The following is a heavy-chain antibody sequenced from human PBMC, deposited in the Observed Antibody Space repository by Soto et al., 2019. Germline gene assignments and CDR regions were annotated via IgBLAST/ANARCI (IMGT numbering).Heavy chain of an antibody. D-gene: IGHD3-22*01. Sequence: EASVKVSCKASGYTFTGYYIYWLRQAPGQGLEWMGWINPNNGDTNYAQKFQGRVTMTRDSSISTAYLELSRLRSDDTAIYYCARLESYYDSRGSSDYWGPGTLVTV. V-gene: IGHV1-2*02. CDR1: GYTFTGYY. CDR3: ARLESYYDSRGSSDY. CDR2: INPNNGDT. J-gene: IGHJ4*02.